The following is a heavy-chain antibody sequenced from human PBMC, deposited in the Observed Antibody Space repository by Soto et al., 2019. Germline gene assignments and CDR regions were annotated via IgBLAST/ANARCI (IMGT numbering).Heavy chain of an antibody. CDR2: ITPSISTI. Sequence: EVQLVESGGGLVQPGGSLRLSCAASGFTFSIYNMNWVRQAPGKGLEWVSYITPSISTIYYADSVKGRFTISRDNAKNSLYLLMNSLRDEDTAMYYCARGMYSSTWNYWGRGTLVTVSS. J-gene: IGHJ4*02. CDR3: ARGMYSSTWNY. CDR1: GFTFSIYN. D-gene: IGHD6-13*01. V-gene: IGHV3-48*02.